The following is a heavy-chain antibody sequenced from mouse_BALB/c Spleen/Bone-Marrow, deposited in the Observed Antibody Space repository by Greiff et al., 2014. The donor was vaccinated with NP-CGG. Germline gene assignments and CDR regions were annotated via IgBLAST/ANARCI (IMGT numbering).Heavy chain of an antibody. CDR1: GFTFSNYG. D-gene: IGHD2-1*01. Sequence: EVHLVESGGGLVQPGGSLKLSCAASGFTFSNYGMSWVRQTPDKRLELVATINSNGGSTYYPDSVKGRFTISRDTAKNTLYLQMSSLKSEETAMYYCVRGNEGNYVDYFDFWGQGTTLTVSS. CDR3: VRGNEGNYVDYFDF. CDR2: INSNGGST. V-gene: IGHV5-6-3*01. J-gene: IGHJ2*01.